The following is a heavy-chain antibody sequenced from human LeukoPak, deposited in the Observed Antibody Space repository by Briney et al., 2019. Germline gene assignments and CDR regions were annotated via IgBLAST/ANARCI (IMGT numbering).Heavy chain of an antibody. CDR3: ARKVAVAMDLDY. V-gene: IGHV3-23*01. CDR2: ITGAGSST. CDR1: GFTFKSYG. Sequence: PGGSVRLSCAASGFTFKSYGMTWVRQVPGKGLEWVSSITGAGSSTKYADSVNGRFTISRDNSKNTLSLQMTGLRAEDTAVYYCARKVAVAMDLDYWGQGTLVTVSS. D-gene: IGHD5-18*01. J-gene: IGHJ4*02.